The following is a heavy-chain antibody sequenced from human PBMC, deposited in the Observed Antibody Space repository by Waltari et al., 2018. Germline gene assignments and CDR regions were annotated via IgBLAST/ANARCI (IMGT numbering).Heavy chain of an antibody. D-gene: IGHD2-15*01. Sequence: EVQLVESGGGLVKPGGSLRLSCAASGFTFSSYSMNWVRQAPGKGLEWVSSISSSSSYIYYADSVKGRFTISRDNAKNSLYLQMNSLRAEDTAVYYCASMSRGSSLSIPDDYRGQGTLVTVSS. V-gene: IGHV3-21*01. CDR2: ISSSSSYI. J-gene: IGHJ4*02. CDR1: GFTFSSYS. CDR3: ASMSRGSSLSIPDDY.